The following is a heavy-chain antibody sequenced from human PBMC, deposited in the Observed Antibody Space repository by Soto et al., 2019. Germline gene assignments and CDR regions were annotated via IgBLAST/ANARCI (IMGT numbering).Heavy chain of an antibody. V-gene: IGHV5-51*01. CDR2: IYPGDSDT. Sequence: PGESLKISCKVSGYSFTSYWIGWVRQMPGKGLEWMGIIYPGDSDTRYSPSFQGQVTISADKSISTAYLQWSSLKASDTAMYYCARLTYDILTGFSRGYYYYGMDVWGQGTTVTVSS. CDR3: ARLTYDILTGFSRGYYYYGMDV. J-gene: IGHJ6*02. D-gene: IGHD3-9*01. CDR1: GYSFTSYW.